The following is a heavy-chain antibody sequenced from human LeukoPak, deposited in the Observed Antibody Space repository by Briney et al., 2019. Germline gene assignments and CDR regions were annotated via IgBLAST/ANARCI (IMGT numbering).Heavy chain of an antibody. CDR2: ISSSSSYI. V-gene: IGHV3-21*01. J-gene: IGHJ4*02. CDR1: GFTFSSYE. Sequence: GGSLRLSCAASGFTFSSYEMNWVRQAPGKGLEWVSSISSSSSYIYYADSVKGRFTISRDNAKNSLYLQMNSLRAEDTAVYYCARGSRTYYDYVWGSYQTYWGQGTLVTVSS. D-gene: IGHD3-16*02. CDR3: ARGSRTYYDYVWGSYQTY.